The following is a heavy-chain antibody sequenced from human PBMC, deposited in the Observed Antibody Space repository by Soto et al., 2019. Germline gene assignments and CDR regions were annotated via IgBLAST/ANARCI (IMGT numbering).Heavy chain of an antibody. CDR1: GGSVSNYY. Sequence: QVQLQESGPGLVKPSETLSLTCTVSGGSVSNYYWSWIRQPPGKGLEWIGYIYYSGDTNYNPSLTSRVPMSVYTSKNQVSLNLSSVTAADTAVYYCARQPPATAAFDVWGQGTMVTVSS. CDR2: IYYSGDT. J-gene: IGHJ3*01. V-gene: IGHV4-59*08. CDR3: ARQPPATAAFDV. D-gene: IGHD5-12*01.